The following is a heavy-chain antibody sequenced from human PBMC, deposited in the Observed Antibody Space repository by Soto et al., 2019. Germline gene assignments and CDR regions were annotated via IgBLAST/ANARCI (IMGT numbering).Heavy chain of an antibody. V-gene: IGHV4-30-2*01. CDR1: GGSISSGGYS. CDR3: ARAGGLGAVAVDY. D-gene: IGHD6-19*01. CDR2: IYHSGST. Sequence: QLQLQESGSGLVKPSQTLSLTCAVSGGSISSGGYSWSWIRQPPGKGLEWIGYIYHSGSTYYNPSLKSRVTVSVDRSKNQFSLKLSSVTAADTAVYYCARAGGLGAVAVDYWGQGTLVTVSS. J-gene: IGHJ4*02.